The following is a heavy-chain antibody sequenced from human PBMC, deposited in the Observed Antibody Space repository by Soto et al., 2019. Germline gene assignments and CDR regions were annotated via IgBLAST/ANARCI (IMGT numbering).Heavy chain of an antibody. V-gene: IGHV4-30-2*01. CDR2: IYHSGST. CDR3: ARVIPTRKGAFDI. CDR1: GGSISSGGYS. D-gene: IGHD1-26*01. Sequence: SETLSLTCAVSGGSISSGGYSWSWIRQPPGKGLEWIGYIYHSGSTYYNPSLKSRVTISVDRSKNQFSLKLSSVTAADTAVYYCARVIPTRKGAFDIWGQGTMVTVSS. J-gene: IGHJ3*02.